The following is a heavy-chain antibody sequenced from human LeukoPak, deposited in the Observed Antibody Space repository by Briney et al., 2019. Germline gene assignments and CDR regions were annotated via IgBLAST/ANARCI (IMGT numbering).Heavy chain of an antibody. J-gene: IGHJ5*02. Sequence: ASVKVSCKASGYAFIDYAINWVRQAPGQRLGWMGWINTNTGNPTYAQGFTGRFVFSLDTSVSTTYLQISSLKAEDTAVYYCARDPGDDFVVPGDPWGQGTLVTVSS. V-gene: IGHV7-4-1*02. CDR2: INTNTGNP. CDR1: GYAFIDYA. CDR3: ARDPGDDFVVPGDP. D-gene: IGHD2-2*01.